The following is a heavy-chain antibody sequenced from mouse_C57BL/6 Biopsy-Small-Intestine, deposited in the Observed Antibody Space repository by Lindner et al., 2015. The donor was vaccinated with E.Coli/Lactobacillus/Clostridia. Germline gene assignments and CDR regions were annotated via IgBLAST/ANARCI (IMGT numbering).Heavy chain of an antibody. CDR1: GYAFTNYL. CDR3: ARVTTAIAPYYFDY. J-gene: IGHJ2*01. Sequence: VQLQESGGEVIRPGTSVKVSCKASGYAFTNYLIEWIKQRPGQGLEWIGDIYPGGGNTNYNEKFKGKATLTADKSSTTAYMQFSSLTSEDSAIYYCARVTTAIAPYYFDYWGQGTTLIVSS. CDR2: IYPGGGNT. D-gene: IGHD1-1*01. V-gene: IGHV1-63*01.